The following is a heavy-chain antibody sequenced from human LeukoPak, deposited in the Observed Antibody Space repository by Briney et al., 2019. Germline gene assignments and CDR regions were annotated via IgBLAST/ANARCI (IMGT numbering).Heavy chain of an antibody. V-gene: IGHV1-18*01. CDR1: GYTFTSYG. CDR2: ISAYNGNT. J-gene: IGHJ4*02. Sequence: ASVKVSCKASGYTFTSYGISWVRQAPGQGLEWMGWISAYNGNTNYAQKLQGRVTVTTDTSTSTGYMELRSLRSDDTAVYHCATDPNYYGSGSLDYWGQGTLVNVSS. CDR3: ATDPNYYGSGSLDY. D-gene: IGHD3-10*01.